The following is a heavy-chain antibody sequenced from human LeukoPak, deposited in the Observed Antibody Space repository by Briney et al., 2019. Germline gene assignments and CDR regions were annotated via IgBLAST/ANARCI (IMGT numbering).Heavy chain of an antibody. CDR3: ARDSSSGWQHDY. D-gene: IGHD6-19*01. J-gene: IGHJ4*02. V-gene: IGHV3-66*01. CDR2: IYSGGST. Sequence: GGSLRLSCAASGFTVSTNYMSWVRQAPGKGLEWVSVIYSGGSTSYADSVRGRFTISRDNSKNTLYVQMNNVRAEDTAVYYCARDSSSGWQHDYWGQGTLVTVSS. CDR1: GFTVSTNY.